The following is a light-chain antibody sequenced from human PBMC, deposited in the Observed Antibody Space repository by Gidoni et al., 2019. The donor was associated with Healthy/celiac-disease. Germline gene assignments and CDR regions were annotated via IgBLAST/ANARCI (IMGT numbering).Light chain of an antibody. J-gene: IGKJ3*01. V-gene: IGKV1-27*01. CDR1: QGISNY. CDR3: QKYNSAPRGFT. Sequence: DIQLTQSPSSLSASVGDRVTITCRASQGISNYVAWYQQKPGKVPKLLIYAASTLQSGVPSRFSGSGSGTDFTLTISSLQPEDVATYYCQKYNSAPRGFTFGPGTKVDIK. CDR2: AAS.